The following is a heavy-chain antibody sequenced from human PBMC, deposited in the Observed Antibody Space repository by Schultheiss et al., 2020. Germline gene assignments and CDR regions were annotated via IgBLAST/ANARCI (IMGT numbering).Heavy chain of an antibody. V-gene: IGHV4-59*01. CDR1: GGSISSYY. CDR2: IYYSVST. J-gene: IGHJ6*01. D-gene: IGHD6-19*01. CDR3: STVAGSGWSSLYYGMDF. Sequence: SETLSLTCTVSGGSISSYYWSWIRQPPGKGLEWIGYIYYSVSTKYNPSLKSRVTISVDTSKNQLSLKLSSVTAADTAVYYCSTVAGSGWSSLYYGMDFWGQGTTVTVSS.